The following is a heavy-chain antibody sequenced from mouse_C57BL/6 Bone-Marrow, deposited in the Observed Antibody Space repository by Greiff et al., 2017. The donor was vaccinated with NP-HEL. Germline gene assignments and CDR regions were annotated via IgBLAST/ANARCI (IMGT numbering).Heavy chain of an antibody. V-gene: IGHV1-54*01. CDR1: GYAFTNYL. CDR2: INPGSGGT. D-gene: IGHD1-1*01. Sequence: VQLQQSGAELVRPGTSVKVSCKASGYAFTNYLIAWVKQRPGQGLEWIGVINPGSGGTNYNEKFKGKATLTADKSSSTAYMQLSSLTSEDSAVYFCARSGIYYYGSRGFDYWGQGTTLTVSS. J-gene: IGHJ2*01. CDR3: ARSGIYYYGSRGFDY.